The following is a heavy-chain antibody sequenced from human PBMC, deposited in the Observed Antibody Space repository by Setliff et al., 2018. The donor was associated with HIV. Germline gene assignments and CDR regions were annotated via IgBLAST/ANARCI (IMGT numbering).Heavy chain of an antibody. CDR3: AREPSGWYSKDNWFDP. Sequence: GASVKVSCKASGYSSTSYGIAWVRQAPGQGLEWMGWISVYNGDTKYAQKLQDRVTMTIDTATGAAYMGVRSLRSDDTAVYYCAREPSGWYSKDNWFDPWGQGTLVTVSS. CDR1: GYSSTSYG. CDR2: ISVYNGDT. J-gene: IGHJ5*02. V-gene: IGHV1-18*01. D-gene: IGHD6-19*01.